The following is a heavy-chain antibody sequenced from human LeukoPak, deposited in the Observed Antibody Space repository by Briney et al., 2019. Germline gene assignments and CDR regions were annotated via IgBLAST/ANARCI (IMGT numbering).Heavy chain of an antibody. V-gene: IGHV3-7*01. J-gene: IGHJ3*02. CDR3: ARAKGIVVVNDAFDI. CDR2: IKQDGSEK. CDR1: GFTFSDYY. D-gene: IGHD3-22*01. Sequence: GGSLRLSCAASGFTFSDYYMSWVRQAPGKGLEWVANIKQDGSEKYYVDSVKGRFTISRDNAKNSLYLQMNSLRAEDTAVYYCARAKGIVVVNDAFDIWGQGTMVTVSS.